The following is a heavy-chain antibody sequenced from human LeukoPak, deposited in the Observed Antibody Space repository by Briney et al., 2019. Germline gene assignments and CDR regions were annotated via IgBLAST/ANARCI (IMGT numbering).Heavy chain of an antibody. CDR2: IYYSGST. CDR1: GGSVSSGSYY. Sequence: SETLSLTCTVSGGSVSSGSYYWSWIRQPPGKGLEWIGYIYYSGSTNYNPSLKSRVTISVDTSENQFSLKLSSVTAADTAVYYCVRVSTGYSYGSTSFDYWGQGTLVTVSS. V-gene: IGHV4-61*01. J-gene: IGHJ4*02. D-gene: IGHD5-18*01. CDR3: VRVSTGYSYGSTSFDY.